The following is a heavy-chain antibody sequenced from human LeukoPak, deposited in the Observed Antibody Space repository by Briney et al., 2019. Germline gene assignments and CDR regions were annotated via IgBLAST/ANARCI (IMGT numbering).Heavy chain of an antibody. V-gene: IGHV3-7*01. CDR3: ATDRDNSDWQKRFDS. J-gene: IGHJ4*02. D-gene: IGHD2-21*02. CDR2: INQDASEI. CDR1: GFTFSTYW. Sequence: GGSLRLSCAAPGFTFSTYWMNWYRQAPGKGLEWGGNINQDASEINYVDSVRGRFTISRDNAKNSLHLHMNSLRAEDTPVYYCATDRDNSDWQKRFDSWGQGTLVTVSS.